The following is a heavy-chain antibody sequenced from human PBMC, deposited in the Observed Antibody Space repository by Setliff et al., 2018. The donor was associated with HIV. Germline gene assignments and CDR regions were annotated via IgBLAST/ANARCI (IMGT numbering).Heavy chain of an antibody. CDR2: IYYSGST. D-gene: IGHD3-10*01. J-gene: IGHJ3*02. CDR3: ARERGSGSLDAFDI. V-gene: IGHV4-31*01. Sequence: PSETLSLTCTVSGDSISSSGYYWSWIRQHPGKGLEWIGYIYYSGSTSYSPSLKSPVTISLDTSKSKFSLRVRTETAADTAVYYCARERGSGSLDAFDIWGQGTLVTVSS. CDR1: GDSISSSGYY.